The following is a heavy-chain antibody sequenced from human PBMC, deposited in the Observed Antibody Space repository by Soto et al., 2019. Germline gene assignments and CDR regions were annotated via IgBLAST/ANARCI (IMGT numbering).Heavy chain of an antibody. J-gene: IGHJ4*02. CDR2: IIPMFGTA. V-gene: IGHV1-69*13. D-gene: IGHD2-15*01. Sequence: SVKVSCKASGGTFSSQAFSRVRQAPGQGLEWMGGIIPMFGTANYAQKFQGRITITADESTSTAYMELSSLRSDDTAVYYCARGDIAMGVSRFDSWGQGTLVTVSS. CDR1: GGTFSSQA. CDR3: ARGDIAMGVSRFDS.